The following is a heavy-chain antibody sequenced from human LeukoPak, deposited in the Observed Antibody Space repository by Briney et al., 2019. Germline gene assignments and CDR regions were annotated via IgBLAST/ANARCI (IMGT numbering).Heavy chain of an antibody. CDR2: IYYSGST. CDR1: GGSISSYY. CDR3: ARDSGPRFDY. J-gene: IGHJ4*02. Sequence: SETLSLTCTVSGGSISSYYWSWIRQPPGKGLEWIGYIYYSGSTNCNPSLKSRVTISVDTSKNQFSLKVSSVTAADTAVYYCARDSGPRFDYWGQGTLVTVSS. V-gene: IGHV4-59*01. D-gene: IGHD6-19*01.